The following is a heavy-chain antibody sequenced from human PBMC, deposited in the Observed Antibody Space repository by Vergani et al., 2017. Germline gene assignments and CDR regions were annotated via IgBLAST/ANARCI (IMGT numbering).Heavy chain of an antibody. D-gene: IGHD2-21*02. Sequence: EVQLVQSRAAVKKPGESLKISCKGSGYSFTSYWIGWVRQMPGKGLEWMGIIFPGDSDTRYSPSFQGQVTISGDKSISTAYLQWSSLKASDSAMYYCARHLGWSGQLLPDYWGQGTLVTVSS. V-gene: IGHV5-51*01. CDR3: ARHLGWSGQLLPDY. CDR1: GYSFTSYW. J-gene: IGHJ4*02. CDR2: IFPGDSDT.